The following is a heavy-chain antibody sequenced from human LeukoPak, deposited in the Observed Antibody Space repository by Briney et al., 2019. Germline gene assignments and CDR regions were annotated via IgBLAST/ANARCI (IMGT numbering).Heavy chain of an antibody. J-gene: IGHJ6*03. D-gene: IGHD3-22*01. CDR2: ISGDGGST. V-gene: IGHV3-43*02. CDR1: GFTFDDYA. CDR3: AKDGLYDRSGQSYMDV. Sequence: GGSLRLSCAASGFTFDDYAMHWVRQAPGKGLEWVSLISGDGGSTYYADSVKGRFTISRDNSKNSLYLQMNRLRTEDTALYYCAKDGLYDRSGQSYMDVWGKGTTVTVSS.